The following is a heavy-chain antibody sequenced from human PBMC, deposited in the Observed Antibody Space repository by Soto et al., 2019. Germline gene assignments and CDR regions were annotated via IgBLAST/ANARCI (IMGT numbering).Heavy chain of an antibody. Sequence: SEILSLTCRVSNCSISGFYWIWIRQPPGKILEWIGYIHYSGRTDYNPSLTSRATMSVDASKNQFSLNLKSITAADTAVYYCVRVGVGIGNHFDSWGRGTLVTV. V-gene: IGHV4-59*12. J-gene: IGHJ4*02. CDR1: NCSISGFY. CDR3: VRVGVGIGNHFDS. D-gene: IGHD1-26*01. CDR2: IHYSGRT.